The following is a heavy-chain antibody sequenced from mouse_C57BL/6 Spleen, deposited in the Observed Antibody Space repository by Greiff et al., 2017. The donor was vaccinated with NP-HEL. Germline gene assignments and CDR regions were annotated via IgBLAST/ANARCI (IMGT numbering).Heavy chain of an antibody. CDR3: ARNYGSSYEDYAMDY. J-gene: IGHJ4*01. V-gene: IGHV1-82*01. CDR2: IYPGDGDT. CDR1: GYAFSSSW. D-gene: IGHD1-1*01. Sequence: VQLQESGPELVKPGASVKISCKASGYAFSSSWMNWVKQRPGKGLEWIGRIYPGDGDTNYNGKFKGKATLTADKSSSTAYMQLSSLTSEDSAVYFCARNYGSSYEDYAMDYWGQGTSVTVSS.